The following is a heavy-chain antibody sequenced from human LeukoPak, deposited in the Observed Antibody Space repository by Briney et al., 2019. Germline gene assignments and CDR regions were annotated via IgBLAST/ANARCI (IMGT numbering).Heavy chain of an antibody. V-gene: IGHV1-46*01. Sequence: GASVKVSCKASGYSFTSYYMHWVRQAPGQGLEWMGIINPSGGSTSYAQKFQGRVTMTRDMSTSTVYMELSSLRSEDTAVYYCAKIMVRGEVDYWGQGTLVTVSS. CDR1: GYSFTSYY. J-gene: IGHJ4*02. CDR3: AKIMVRGEVDY. D-gene: IGHD3-10*01. CDR2: INPSGGST.